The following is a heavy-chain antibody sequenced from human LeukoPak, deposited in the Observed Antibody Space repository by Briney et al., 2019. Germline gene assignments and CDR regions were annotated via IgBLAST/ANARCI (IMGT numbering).Heavy chain of an antibody. Sequence: ASVKVSCKASGGTFSSYAISWVRQAPGQGLEWMGGIIPIFGTANYAQKFRGRVTITVDESTSTAYMELSSLRSEDTAVYYCARAYYYGSGRGDYFDYWGQGTLVTVSS. J-gene: IGHJ4*02. D-gene: IGHD3-10*01. CDR1: GGTFSSYA. CDR2: IIPIFGTA. V-gene: IGHV1-69*13. CDR3: ARAYYYGSGRGDYFDY.